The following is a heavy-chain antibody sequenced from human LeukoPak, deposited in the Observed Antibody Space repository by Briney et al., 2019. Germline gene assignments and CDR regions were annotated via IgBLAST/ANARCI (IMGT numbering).Heavy chain of an antibody. CDR3: ARLGATAPESIAAAGPDY. Sequence: SETLSLTCTVSGGSISSSSYYWGWIRQPPGKGLEWIGSIYYSGSTYYNPSLKSRVTISVDTSKNQFSLKLSSVTAADTAVYYCARLGATAPESIAAAGPDYWGQGTLVTVSS. D-gene: IGHD6-13*01. CDR1: GGSISSSSYY. CDR2: IYYSGST. V-gene: IGHV4-39*01. J-gene: IGHJ4*02.